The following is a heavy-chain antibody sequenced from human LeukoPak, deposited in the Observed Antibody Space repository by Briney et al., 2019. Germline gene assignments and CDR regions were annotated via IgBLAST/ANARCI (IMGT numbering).Heavy chain of an antibody. Sequence: GRSPRLSCAAPGFTFSSYGMHWVRQAPGKGLEWVAVISYDGSNKYYADSVKGRFTISRDNSKNTLYLQMNSLRAEDTAVYYCAKDGDGVYQFDYWGQGTLVTVSS. D-gene: IGHD4-17*01. CDR3: AKDGDGVYQFDY. V-gene: IGHV3-30*18. CDR2: ISYDGSNK. J-gene: IGHJ4*02. CDR1: GFTFSSYG.